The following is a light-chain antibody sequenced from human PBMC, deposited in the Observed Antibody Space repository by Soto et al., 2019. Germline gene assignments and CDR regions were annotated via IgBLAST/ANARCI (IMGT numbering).Light chain of an antibody. V-gene: IGLV2-14*01. CDR1: SSDVGGYNY. CDR2: EVS. Sequence: QSALTQPASVSGSPGQSITISCTGTSSDVGGYNYVSWYQQHPVKAPKLIIYEVSNRLSGVSNRFSGSKSGNTASLTISGLQAEDEADYYCSSYTRNSTLVFGGGTKVTVL. CDR3: SSYTRNSTLV. J-gene: IGLJ2*01.